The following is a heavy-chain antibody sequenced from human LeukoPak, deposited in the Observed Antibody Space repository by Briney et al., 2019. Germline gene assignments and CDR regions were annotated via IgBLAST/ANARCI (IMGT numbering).Heavy chain of an antibody. Sequence: GGSLRLSCAASGFTFSSYWMSWVRQAPGKGLEWVANIKQDGSEKYYVDSVKGRFTISRDNAKNSLYLQMNSLRAEDTAVYYCAKSDDSSGYWGSHFDYCGQGTLVTVSS. CDR2: IKQDGSEK. J-gene: IGHJ4*02. CDR1: GFTFSSYW. D-gene: IGHD3-22*01. CDR3: AKSDDSSGYWGSHFDY. V-gene: IGHV3-7*03.